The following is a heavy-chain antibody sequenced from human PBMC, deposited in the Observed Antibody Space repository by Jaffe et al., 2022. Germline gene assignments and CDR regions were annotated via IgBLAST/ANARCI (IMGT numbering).Heavy chain of an antibody. Sequence: EVHLVESGGGLVQPGGSLRLSCVASGFSFSRTWMTWVRQAPGKGLEWVAIIKENGGEKYQVDSVKGRFTISRDNAKNSLYLQMNNLRVEDTAVYYCATGSDFWSWGQGTLVTVSS. J-gene: IGHJ1*01. V-gene: IGHV3-7*01. CDR3: ATGSDFWS. D-gene: IGHD3-3*01. CDR2: IKENGGEK. CDR1: GFSFSRTW.